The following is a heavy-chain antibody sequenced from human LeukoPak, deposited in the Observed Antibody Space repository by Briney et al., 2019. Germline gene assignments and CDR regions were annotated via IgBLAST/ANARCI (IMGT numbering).Heavy chain of an antibody. V-gene: IGHV3-30*03. CDR3: AREVTRDGYNYSGDY. Sequence: GRSLRLSCAASGFTFSSYGMHWVRQAPGKGLEWVAVISYDGSNKYYADSVKGRFTISRDNSKNTLYLQMNSLRAEDTAVYYCAREVTRDGYNYSGDYWGQGTLVTVSS. CDR1: GFTFSSYG. CDR2: ISYDGSNK. J-gene: IGHJ4*02. D-gene: IGHD5-24*01.